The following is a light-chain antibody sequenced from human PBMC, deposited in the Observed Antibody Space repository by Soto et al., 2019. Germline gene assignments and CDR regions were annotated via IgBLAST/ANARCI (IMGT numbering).Light chain of an antibody. Sequence: DLQMTQSPSSLSASVGDRVTITCRASQTISSYLNWYQQKPGKAPKLLIYAASSLQSGVPSRFSGSGSGTDFTLTISSLQPEDFACYYCQQSHGIPYTFGQGTKLEIK. V-gene: IGKV1-39*01. CDR2: AAS. CDR3: QQSHGIPYT. J-gene: IGKJ2*01. CDR1: QTISSY.